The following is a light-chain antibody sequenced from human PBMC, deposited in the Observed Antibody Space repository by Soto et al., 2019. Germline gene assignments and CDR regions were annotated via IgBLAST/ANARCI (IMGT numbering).Light chain of an antibody. CDR1: SSNIGKNF. V-gene: IGLV1-51*02. CDR2: END. CDR3: PSWDSSLYGVV. Sequence: QSVLTQPPSVSAAPGQNVAISCSGGSSNIGKNFVSWYQQVPGAAPKVLIYENDKRLSGIPDRFSGSRSGTSVTLAITGRQTGDEADYYCPSWDSSLYGVVFGGGTKLTVL. J-gene: IGLJ3*02.